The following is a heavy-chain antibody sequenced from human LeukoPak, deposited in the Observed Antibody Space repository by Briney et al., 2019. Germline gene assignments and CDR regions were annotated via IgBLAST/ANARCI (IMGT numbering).Heavy chain of an antibody. CDR2: INHSGST. J-gene: IGHJ4*02. D-gene: IGHD4-17*01. Sequence: SETLSLTCAVYGGSFSGYFWSWIRQPPGKGLEWIGEINHSGSTNYNPSLKSRVTISVDTSKNQFSLELSSVTAADTAVYYCARHLRSGAVDYWGQGTLVTVSS. CDR1: GGSFSGYF. V-gene: IGHV4-34*01. CDR3: ARHLRSGAVDY.